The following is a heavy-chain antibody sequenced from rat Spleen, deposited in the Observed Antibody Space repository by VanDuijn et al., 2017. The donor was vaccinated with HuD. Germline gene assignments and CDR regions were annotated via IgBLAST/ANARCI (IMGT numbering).Heavy chain of an antibody. CDR3: TREPYYSSYIYGGWFAY. D-gene: IGHD1-2*01. J-gene: IGHJ3*01. CDR1: GFSLTSNG. V-gene: IGHV2S12*01. CDR2: ISSGGST. Sequence: QVQLKESGPGLVQPSQTLSLTCTVSGFSLTSNGVSWVRQPPGKGLEWIAAISSGGSTYYNSALKSRLSISRDTSKSQVFLKMNSLQTEDTAIYFCTREPYYSSYIYGGWFAYWGQGTLVTVSS.